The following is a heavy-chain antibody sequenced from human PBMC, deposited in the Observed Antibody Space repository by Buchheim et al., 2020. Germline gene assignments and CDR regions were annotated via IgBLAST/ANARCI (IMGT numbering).Heavy chain of an antibody. CDR3: ARDFSAMDNSYYYYGMDV. Sequence: QVQLVQSGAEVKKPGSSVKFSCKASGGTFSSYAISWVRQAPGQGFDGMGRIIPILGIANYAQKFQGRVTITADKSTSTAYMELSSLRSEDTAVYYCARDFSAMDNSYYYYGMDVWGQGTT. CDR1: GGTFSSYA. J-gene: IGHJ6*02. V-gene: IGHV1-69*04. CDR2: IIPILGIA. D-gene: IGHD5-18*01.